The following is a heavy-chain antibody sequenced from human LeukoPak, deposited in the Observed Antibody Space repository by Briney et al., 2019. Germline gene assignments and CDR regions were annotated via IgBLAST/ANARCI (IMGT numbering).Heavy chain of an antibody. CDR1: GFTFSSYA. D-gene: IGHD2-15*01. Sequence: PGGSLRLSCAASGFTFSSYAMHWVRQAPGKGLEWVAVISYDGSNKYYADSVKGRFTISRDNSKNTLYLQMNSLRAEDTAVYYCARDAPVASVVVVASYFDYWGQGTLVTVSS. CDR3: ARDAPVASVVVVASYFDY. V-gene: IGHV3-30-3*01. J-gene: IGHJ4*02. CDR2: ISYDGSNK.